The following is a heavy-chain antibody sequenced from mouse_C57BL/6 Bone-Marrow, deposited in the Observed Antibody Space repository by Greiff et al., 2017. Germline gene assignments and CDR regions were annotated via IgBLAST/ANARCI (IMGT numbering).Heavy chain of an antibody. CDR1: GYTFTSYG. CDR2: IYPRSGNT. V-gene: IGHV1-81*01. CDR3: ARPYFDY. J-gene: IGHJ2*01. Sequence: VQLQQSGAELARPGASVKLSCKASGYTFTSYGISWVKQRTGQGLEWIGEIYPRSGNTYYNEKFKGKATLTADKSSSTAYMWLRSLTSEDSAVYFCARPYFDYWGQGTTLTVSS.